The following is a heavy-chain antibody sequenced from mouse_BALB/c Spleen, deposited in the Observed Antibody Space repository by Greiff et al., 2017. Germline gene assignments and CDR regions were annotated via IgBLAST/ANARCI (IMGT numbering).Heavy chain of an antibody. J-gene: IGHJ4*01. CDR1: GYSFTDYI. V-gene: IGHV1-39*01. Sequence: EVQLQQTGPELVKPGASVKISCKASGYSFTDYIMLWVKQSHGKSLEWIGNINPYYGSTSYNLKFKGKATLTVDKSSSTAYMQLNSLTSEDSAVYYCARWGYAMDYWGQGTSVTVSS. CDR2: INPYYGST. CDR3: ARWGYAMDY.